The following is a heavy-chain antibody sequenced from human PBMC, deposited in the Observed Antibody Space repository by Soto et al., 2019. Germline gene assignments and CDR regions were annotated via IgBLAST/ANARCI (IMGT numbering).Heavy chain of an antibody. D-gene: IGHD2-2*01. CDR2: IYSDGTT. CDR3: SRVGCSNSKCYTRGMDV. CDR1: GGSISGYD. V-gene: IGHV4-4*07. J-gene: IGHJ6*02. Sequence: SETLSLTCTVPGGSISGYDWGGVRQPAGKGLEWVGRIYSDGTTNYSPSLTSRVTMSLHTSKDQFSLHLNSVTAAATAVYYCSRVGCSNSKCYTRGMDVWGQGTTVTVSS.